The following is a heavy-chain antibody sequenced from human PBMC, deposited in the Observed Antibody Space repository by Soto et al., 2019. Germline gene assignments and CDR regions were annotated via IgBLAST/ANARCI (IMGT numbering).Heavy chain of an antibody. CDR2: LYDVDGS. D-gene: IGHD1-1*01. Sequence: ESGVGLLQPGESLSLSCSAFGLTISGKKYVAWVRQAPGKGLEWVSALYDVDGSFYADSVKGRFTTSSDSSKTTVYLQMNDLRPDDTAVYYCAPWHEREHAYDVWGQGTTVTVSS. CDR1: GLTISGKKY. V-gene: IGHV3-53*01. J-gene: IGHJ3*01. CDR3: APWHEREHAYDV.